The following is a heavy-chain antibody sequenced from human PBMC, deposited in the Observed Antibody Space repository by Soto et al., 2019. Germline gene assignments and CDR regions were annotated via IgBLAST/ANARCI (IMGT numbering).Heavy chain of an antibody. V-gene: IGHV1-45*02. CDR1: GNTFTYRY. J-gene: IGHJ4*02. CDR3: AGGGAGSGPFTWELPDH. D-gene: IGHD1-26*01. CDR2: ITPFSGDV. Sequence: GASVKVSCKALGNTFTYRYLHWVRQAPGQALEWMGWITPFSGDVHYAQKFQERVTITRDRSINTAYMQMSSLRSEDTAVYFCAGGGAGSGPFTWELPDHWGQGTLVTVS.